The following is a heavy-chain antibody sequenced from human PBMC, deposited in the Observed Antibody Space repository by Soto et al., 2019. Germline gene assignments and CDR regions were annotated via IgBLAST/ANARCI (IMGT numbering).Heavy chain of an antibody. CDR2: IYYSGST. D-gene: IGHD5-18*01. V-gene: IGHV4-61*01. J-gene: IGHJ4*02. Sequence: QVQLQESGPGLVKPSETLSLTCTVSGGSVSSGSYYWSWIRQPPGKGLEWIGYIYYSGSTNYNPSHKSRVTISVDTSKNQFSLKLSSVTAADTAVYYCARGERDSYGPSLDYWGQGTLVTVSS. CDR3: ARGERDSYGPSLDY. CDR1: GGSVSSGSYY.